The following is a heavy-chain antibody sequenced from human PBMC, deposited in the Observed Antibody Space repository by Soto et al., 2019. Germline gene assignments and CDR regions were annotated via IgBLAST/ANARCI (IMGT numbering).Heavy chain of an antibody. CDR2: INPNSGGT. Sequence: ASVKVSCKASGYTFTGYYMHWVRQAPGQGLEWIGWINPNSGGTNYAQKFQGWVTMTRDTSISTAYMELSRLRSDDTAVYYCARLDYDILTGSKLSPPPYFDYWGQGTLVTVSS. V-gene: IGHV1-2*04. CDR1: GYTFTGYY. D-gene: IGHD3-9*01. CDR3: ARLDYDILTGSKLSPPPYFDY. J-gene: IGHJ4*02.